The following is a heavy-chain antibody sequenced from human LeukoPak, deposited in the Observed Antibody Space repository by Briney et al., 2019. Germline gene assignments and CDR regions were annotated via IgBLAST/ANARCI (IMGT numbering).Heavy chain of an antibody. D-gene: IGHD7-27*01. Sequence: PSETLSLTCTVSSHSINTDYYWAWVRQPPGKGLEWIGSIYHSGSTYYGPALKSRVTISLETSKNQFSLQLSSVTAADPSVYYCTRDPGDARYMDVWGKGTTVTVSS. CDR1: SHSINTDYY. CDR3: TRDPGDARYMDV. CDR2: IYHSGST. V-gene: IGHV4-38-2*02. J-gene: IGHJ6*03.